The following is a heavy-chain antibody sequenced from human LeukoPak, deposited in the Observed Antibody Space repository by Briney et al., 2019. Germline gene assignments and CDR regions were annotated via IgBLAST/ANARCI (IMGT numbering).Heavy chain of an antibody. CDR3: ATLERGYAVAVDY. CDR2: INWNGGST. D-gene: IGHD6-19*01. Sequence: GGSLRLSCAASGFTFDDYGMSWVRHAPGKGLEWVSSINWNGGSTGYADSLKGRFTISRDNSKNTLYLQMNSLRAEDTAVYYCATLERGYAVAVDYWGQGTLVTVSS. V-gene: IGHV3-20*04. CDR1: GFTFDDYG. J-gene: IGHJ4*02.